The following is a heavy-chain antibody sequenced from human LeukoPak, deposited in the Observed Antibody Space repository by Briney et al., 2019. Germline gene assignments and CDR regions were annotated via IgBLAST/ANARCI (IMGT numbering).Heavy chain of an antibody. CDR3: ARYSGNHYAFDI. Sequence: SETLSLTCTVSGGAITSSTYYWGWMRQPPGKGLEGIGNIYYSGGTFYNSSLTSRLTISVDTSNSQFSLTLTSVTATDTALYFCARYSGNHYAFDIWGQGTMVTMSS. V-gene: IGHV4-39*01. CDR1: GGAITSSTYY. J-gene: IGHJ3*02. D-gene: IGHD1-26*01. CDR2: IYYSGGT.